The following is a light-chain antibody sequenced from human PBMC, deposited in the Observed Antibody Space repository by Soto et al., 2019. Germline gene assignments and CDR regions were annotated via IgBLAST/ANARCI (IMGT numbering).Light chain of an antibody. Sequence: QSALTQPRSVSGSPGQSVTISCTGTSSDVGGYNYVSWYQQHPGKAPKLMIYDVSKRPSGVPDRFSGSKSGNTASLTISGLQAEDEADYYCCSDAGSYNVGFGGGTKLTVL. J-gene: IGLJ2*01. CDR1: SSDVGGYNY. CDR2: DVS. V-gene: IGLV2-11*01. CDR3: CSDAGSYNVG.